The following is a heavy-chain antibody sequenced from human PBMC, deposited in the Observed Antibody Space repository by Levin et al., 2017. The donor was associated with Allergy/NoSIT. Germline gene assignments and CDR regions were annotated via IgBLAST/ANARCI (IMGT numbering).Heavy chain of an antibody. V-gene: IGHV3-48*01. D-gene: IGHD3-10*01. CDR1: GFTFSSYS. CDR3: ARDGGSGSYYNFGHYYFDY. J-gene: IGHJ4*02. CDR2: ISSSSSTI. Sequence: PGGSLRLSCAASGFTFSSYSMNWVRQAPGKGLEWVSYISSSSSTIYYADSVKGRFTISRDNAKNSLYLQMNSLRAEDTAVYYCARDGGSGSYYNFGHYYFDYWGQGTLVTVSS.